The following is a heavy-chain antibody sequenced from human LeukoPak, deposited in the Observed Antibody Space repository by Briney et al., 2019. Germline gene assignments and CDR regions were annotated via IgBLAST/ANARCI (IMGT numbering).Heavy chain of an antibody. Sequence: KASETLSLTCTVSGGSITSYYWSWMRQPPGKGLEWIGYIHYSGSTNYNPSLKSRVTISLDTSKNQFSLKLSSVTAADTAVYYCARLDSNYVKMAAFDIWGQGTMVTVSS. V-gene: IGHV4-59*08. D-gene: IGHD4-11*01. J-gene: IGHJ3*02. CDR2: IHYSGST. CDR1: GGSITSYY. CDR3: ARLDSNYVKMAAFDI.